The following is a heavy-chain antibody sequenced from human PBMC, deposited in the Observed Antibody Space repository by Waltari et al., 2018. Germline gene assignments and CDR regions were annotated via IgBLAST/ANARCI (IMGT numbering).Heavy chain of an antibody. CDR2: IRADTGNT. CDR3: ARPALGQYYFYGMEV. Sequence: QVQLVQSGGEVKKPGASVKVSCTASGYSFTNYAISWVRQAPGQGIEWMGWIRADTGNTIYAQNLQGRVTLTADTSSSTAYMELRSLRSDDTAVYYCARPALGQYYFYGMEVWGQGTTVTVSS. J-gene: IGHJ6*02. D-gene: IGHD5-18*01. CDR1: GYSFTNYA. V-gene: IGHV1-18*01.